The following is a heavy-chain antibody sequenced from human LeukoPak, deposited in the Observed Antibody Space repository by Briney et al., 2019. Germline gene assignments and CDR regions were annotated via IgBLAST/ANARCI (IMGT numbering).Heavy chain of an antibody. CDR1: GGSISSSNYY. V-gene: IGHV4-39*01. J-gene: IGHJ4*02. CDR3: ARRGTSWYYFDY. CDR2: IYYSGST. Sequence: SETLSLTCTVSGGSISSSNYYWGWIRQPPGKGVEWIGSIYYSGSTYYNPSLKSRVTISVNTSKNQFSLKLNSVTATDTAVYYCARRGTSWYYFDYWGLGTLVTVSS.